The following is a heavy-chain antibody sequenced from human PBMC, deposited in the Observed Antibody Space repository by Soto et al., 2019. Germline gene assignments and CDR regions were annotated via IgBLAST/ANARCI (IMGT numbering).Heavy chain of an antibody. CDR1: GGSISGYF. Sequence: QVQLQESGPGLVKPSETLSLTCTVSGGSISGYFWSWIRQPPGKGLEWIGIIHYSGSTDYNPSLERRVTITVDTSKNQFSLKLSSVSAADTAVYYCARKGASGSYSNWGQGTLVTVSS. CDR2: IHYSGST. V-gene: IGHV4-59*08. D-gene: IGHD1-26*01. CDR3: ARKGASGSYSN. J-gene: IGHJ4*02.